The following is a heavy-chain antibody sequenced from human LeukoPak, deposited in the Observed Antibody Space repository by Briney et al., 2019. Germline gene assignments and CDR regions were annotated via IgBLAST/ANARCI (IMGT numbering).Heavy chain of an antibody. Sequence: ASVKVSCKASGYTFTGYYMHWVRQAPGQGLEWMGWINPNSGGTNYAQKFQGRVTMTRDTSISTAYMELSRLRSDDTAVYYCARDLPMTTGYYYYGMDVWGQGTTVTVSS. V-gene: IGHV1-2*02. CDR1: GYTFTGYY. CDR2: INPNSGGT. CDR3: ARDLPMTTGYYYYGMDV. J-gene: IGHJ6*02. D-gene: IGHD4-4*01.